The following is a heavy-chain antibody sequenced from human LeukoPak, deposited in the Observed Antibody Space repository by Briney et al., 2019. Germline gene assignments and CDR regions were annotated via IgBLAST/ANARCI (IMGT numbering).Heavy chain of an antibody. CDR2: ISGSGGST. J-gene: IGHJ6*02. Sequence: PGGSLRLSCAASGFTFSSYAMSWVRQAPGKGLEWVSAISGSGGSTYYADSVKGRFTISRDNSKNTLYLQMNSLRAEDTAVYYCAEYSRITMIVVVIRHQGMDVWGQGTTVTVSS. CDR3: AEYSRITMIVVVIRHQGMDV. D-gene: IGHD3-22*01. V-gene: IGHV3-23*01. CDR1: GFTFSSYA.